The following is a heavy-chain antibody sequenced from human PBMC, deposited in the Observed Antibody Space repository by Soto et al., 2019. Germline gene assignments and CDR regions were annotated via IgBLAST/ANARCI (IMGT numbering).Heavy chain of an antibody. CDR2: ISAYNGNT. D-gene: IGHD3-3*01. J-gene: IGHJ5*02. V-gene: IGHV1-18*01. CDR3: ARDDTIFGLVISLDP. Sequence: ASVKVSCKASGYTFTSYGISWVRQAPGQGLEWMGWISAYNGNTNYAQKLQGRVTMTTDTSTSTAYMELRSLRSDDTAVYYCARDDTIFGLVISLDPWGQGTLVTVSS. CDR1: GYTFTSYG.